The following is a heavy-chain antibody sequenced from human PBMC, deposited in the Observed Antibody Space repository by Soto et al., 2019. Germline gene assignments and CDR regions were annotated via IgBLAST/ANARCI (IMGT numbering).Heavy chain of an antibody. V-gene: IGHV4-39*01. J-gene: IGHJ5*02. Sequence: PSETLSLTCTVSGFSISSSSYYWGWIRQPPGKGLEWIGSIYYSGSTYYNPSLKSRVTISVDTSKNQFSLKLSSVTAADTAVYYCASSQELPPRYNWLDPRGQGTLVTVSS. CDR3: ASSQELPPRYNWLDP. CDR1: GFSISSSSYY. D-gene: IGHD1-7*01. CDR2: IYYSGST.